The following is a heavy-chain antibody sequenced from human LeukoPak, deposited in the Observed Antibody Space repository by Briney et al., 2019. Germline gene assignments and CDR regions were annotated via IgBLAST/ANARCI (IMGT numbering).Heavy chain of an antibody. CDR3: TRSGSYYWNNWFDP. Sequence: GGSLRLSCAASGFTFSSYAMSWVRQAPGKGLEWVSAISGSGGSTYYADSVKGRFTISRDNAKNSLYLQMNSLRAEDTALYYCTRSGSYYWNNWFDPWGQGTLVTVSS. CDR1: GFTFSSYA. V-gene: IGHV3-23*01. CDR2: ISGSGGST. J-gene: IGHJ5*02. D-gene: IGHD3-10*01.